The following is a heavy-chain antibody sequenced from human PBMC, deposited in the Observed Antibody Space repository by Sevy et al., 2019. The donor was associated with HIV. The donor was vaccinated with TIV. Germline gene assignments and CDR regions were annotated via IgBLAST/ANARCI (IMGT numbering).Heavy chain of an antibody. CDR3: ARELDCSSTSCYIRYYYGMDV. Sequence: ASVKVSCKASGYTFTGYYMHWVRQAPGQGLEWMGWINPNSGGTNYAQKFQGRVTMTRDTSISTAYMELSRLRSDDTAVYYCARELDCSSTSCYIRYYYGMDVWGQGTTVTVSS. D-gene: IGHD2-2*02. V-gene: IGHV1-2*02. CDR1: GYTFTGYY. CDR2: INPNSGGT. J-gene: IGHJ6*02.